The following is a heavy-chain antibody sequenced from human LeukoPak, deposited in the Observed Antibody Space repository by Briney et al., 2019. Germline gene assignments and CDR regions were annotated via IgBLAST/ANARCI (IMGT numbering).Heavy chain of an antibody. D-gene: IGHD2/OR15-2a*01. CDR3: VRHQSYVFEYRTPNWFDP. V-gene: IGHV3-7*01. CDR2: MNQDGSEK. Sequence: GGSLRLSCAASGFTFSSYSMNWVRQAPGKGLEWVANMNQDGSEKYFVDSVKGRFTISRDNAKNSLYLQMNSLRAEDTAVYHCVRHQSYVFEYRTPNWFDPWGQGTLVTVSS. CDR1: GFTFSSYS. J-gene: IGHJ5*02.